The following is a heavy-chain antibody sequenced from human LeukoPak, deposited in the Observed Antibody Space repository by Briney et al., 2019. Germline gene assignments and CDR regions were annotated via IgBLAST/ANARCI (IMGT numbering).Heavy chain of an antibody. V-gene: IGHV3-30-3*01. CDR2: ISYYWINQ. CDR3: ARDGCSGSNCHNFRY. D-gene: IGHD2-15*01. J-gene: IGHJ4*02. Sequence: GGSLRLSCAASGFGFSFSTYTMHWVRQAPGKGLELVAIISYYWINQYYSDSGEGRFTISRDTSKNNLYLQMNSLRAEDTAVYHCARDGCSGSNCHNFRYWARGPLVTVSS. CDR1: GFGFSFSTYT.